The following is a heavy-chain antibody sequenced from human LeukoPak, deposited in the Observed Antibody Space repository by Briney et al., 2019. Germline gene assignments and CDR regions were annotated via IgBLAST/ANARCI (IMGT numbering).Heavy chain of an antibody. J-gene: IGHJ3*02. D-gene: IGHD2-15*01. Sequence: SGTLSLTCTVSGGSISSYYWSWIRQPPGKGLEWIGYIYYSGSTNYNPSLKSRVTISVDTSKNQFSLKLSSVTAADTAVYYCAREEDTLDAFDIWGQGTMVTVSS. CDR3: AREEDTLDAFDI. CDR1: GGSISSYY. V-gene: IGHV4-59*01. CDR2: IYYSGST.